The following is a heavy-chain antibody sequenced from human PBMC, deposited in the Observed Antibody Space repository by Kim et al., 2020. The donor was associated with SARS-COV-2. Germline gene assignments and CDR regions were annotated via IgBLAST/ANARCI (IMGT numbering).Heavy chain of an antibody. CDR2: IYWDDEK. Sequence: SGPTLVNPTQTLTLTCTFSGFSLSTSEVGVGWIRQPPGKALEWLALIYWDDEKRYSPSLKSRLTITKDTSKNQVILTVTNMDPVDTATYYCARRDTSTWVLDSGGQGTLVTVS. CDR1: GFSLSTSEVG. D-gene: IGHD6-13*01. V-gene: IGHV2-5*02. J-gene: IGHJ4*02. CDR3: ARRDTSTWVLDS.